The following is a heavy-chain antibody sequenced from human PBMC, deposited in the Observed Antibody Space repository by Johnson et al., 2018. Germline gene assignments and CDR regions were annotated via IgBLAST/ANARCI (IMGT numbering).Heavy chain of an antibody. D-gene: IGHD1-20*01. Sequence: VQLVESGGGLVKPGGSLRLSCTTSGFTFINYSINWVRQAPGKGLEWVSSISGTSTYIYYADSVKGRFTISRDNAKSSLFLQMNSLRADDTAVYYCARVQREPYNWNDLGAFDMWGQGTMVTVSS. V-gene: IGHV3-21*01. CDR2: ISGTSTYI. J-gene: IGHJ3*02. CDR3: ARVQREPYNWNDLGAFDM. CDR1: GFTFINYS.